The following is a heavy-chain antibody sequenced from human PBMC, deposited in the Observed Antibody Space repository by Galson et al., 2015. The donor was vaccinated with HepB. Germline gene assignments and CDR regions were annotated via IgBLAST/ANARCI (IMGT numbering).Heavy chain of an antibody. V-gene: IGHV3-23*01. J-gene: IGHJ3*02. CDR1: GFTFSNYA. CDR2: INKNSGST. D-gene: IGHD1-20*01. Sequence: SLRLSCAASGFTFSNYAMNWVRQAPGKGLEWVSSINKNSGSTYYADSVKGRFTVSRDNSKNTVYPQMNSLRVEDTALYYCAKAVQGIFGIDAFDIWGQGTLVTVSS. CDR3: AKAVQGIFGIDAFDI.